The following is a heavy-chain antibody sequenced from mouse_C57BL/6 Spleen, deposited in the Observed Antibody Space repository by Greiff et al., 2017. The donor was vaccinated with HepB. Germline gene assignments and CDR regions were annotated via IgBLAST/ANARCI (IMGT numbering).Heavy chain of an antibody. CDR1: GYSFTSYY. CDR2: IYPGSGNT. V-gene: IGHV1-66*01. Sequence: QVQLQQSGPELVKPGASVKISCKASGYSFTSYYIHWVKQRPGQGLEWIGWIYPGSGNTKYNEKFKGKATLTADTSSSTAYMQLSSLASEDYAVYYCARRDYGNYYAMDYWGQGTSVTVSS. CDR3: ARRDYGNYYAMDY. D-gene: IGHD2-1*01. J-gene: IGHJ4*01.